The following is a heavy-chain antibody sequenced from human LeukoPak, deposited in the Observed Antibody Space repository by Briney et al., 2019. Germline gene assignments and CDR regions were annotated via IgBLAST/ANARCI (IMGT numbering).Heavy chain of an antibody. CDR3: ATGIMVATVDY. D-gene: IGHD5-12*01. CDR1: GFTFSSYA. Sequence: GGSLRLSCAAPGFTFSSYAMSWVRQAPGKGLEWASAISGSGGSTYYADSVKGRFTISRDNSKNTLYLQMNSLRAEDTAVYYCATGIMVATVDYWGQGTLVTVSS. CDR2: ISGSGGST. V-gene: IGHV3-23*01. J-gene: IGHJ4*02.